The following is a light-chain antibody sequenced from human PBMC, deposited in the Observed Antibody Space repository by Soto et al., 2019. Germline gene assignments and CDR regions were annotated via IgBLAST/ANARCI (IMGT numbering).Light chain of an antibody. Sequence: EIVLTPSPVTLSLSPGERATLSCRASQTVSSYVAWYQQRHGQAPRLVIYDSSNRAPGVPARFSGSGSGTQVTLTTSSLEPDDSAVYYCHQRYSRPPYTFGQGTKLEIK. J-gene: IGKJ2*01. CDR1: QTVSSY. CDR2: DSS. V-gene: IGKV3-11*01. CDR3: HQRYSRPPYT.